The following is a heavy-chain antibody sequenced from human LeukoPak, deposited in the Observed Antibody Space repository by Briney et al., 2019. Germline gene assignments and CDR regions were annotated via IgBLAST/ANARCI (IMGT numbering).Heavy chain of an antibody. CDR2: ISSSSSYI. CDR1: GLTFSTYT. CDR3: SGGSRFVDY. V-gene: IGHV3-21*01. Sequence: GGSLRLSCAASGLTFSTYTMNWVRQAPGKGLEWVSSISSSSSYIYYADSVKGRFTISRDNAKKSLYLQMNSLRVEDTAVYYCSGGSRFVDYWGQGTLVTVSS. D-gene: IGHD3-16*01. J-gene: IGHJ4*02.